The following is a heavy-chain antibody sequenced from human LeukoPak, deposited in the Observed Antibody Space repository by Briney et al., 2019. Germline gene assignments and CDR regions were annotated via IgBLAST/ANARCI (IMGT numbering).Heavy chain of an antibody. CDR2: IYYSGST. CDR1: DGSIRNYY. J-gene: IGHJ2*01. CDR3: ARVYYSSSYDYWYFDL. V-gene: IGHV4-59*01. Sequence: RSSETLSLTCTVSDGSIRNYYWSWIRQPPGKGLEWIGYIYYSGSTNYNPSLKSRVTISVDTSKNQFSLKLSSVTAADTAVYYCARVYYSSSYDYWYFDLWGRGTLVTVSS. D-gene: IGHD6-13*01.